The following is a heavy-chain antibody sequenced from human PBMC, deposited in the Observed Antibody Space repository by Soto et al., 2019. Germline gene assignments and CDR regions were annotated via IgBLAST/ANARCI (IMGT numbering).Heavy chain of an antibody. Sequence: QVQLQESGPELVKPSQTLSLTCTVSGGSISSGGYYWSWIRQHPGKGLEWLGYIYYSGSTYYNPSLKSRVTISVDTSKNQFSLKLSSVTAADTAVYYCAIARLVATVFDYWGQGTLVTVSS. V-gene: IGHV4-31*03. CDR2: IYYSGST. CDR1: GGSISSGGYY. CDR3: AIARLVATVFDY. D-gene: IGHD5-12*01. J-gene: IGHJ4*02.